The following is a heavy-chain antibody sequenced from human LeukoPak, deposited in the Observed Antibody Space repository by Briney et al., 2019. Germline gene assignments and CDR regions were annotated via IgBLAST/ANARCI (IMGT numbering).Heavy chain of an antibody. CDR3: ARIEYSSSCDY. V-gene: IGHV4-59*02. D-gene: IGHD6-6*01. CDR1: GVSVSSDH. J-gene: IGHJ4*02. Sequence: SETLSLTCTVSGVSVSSDHWTWIRQPPGKGLEWLGKIDYPGSTNYNPSLKSRVTISVDTSKNQFSLKLSSVTAADTAVYYCARIEYSSSCDYWGQGTLVTVSS. CDR2: IDYPGST.